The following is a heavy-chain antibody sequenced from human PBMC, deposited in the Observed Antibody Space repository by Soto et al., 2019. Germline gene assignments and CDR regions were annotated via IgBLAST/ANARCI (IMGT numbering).Heavy chain of an antibody. V-gene: IGHV1-18*01. CDR3: ARDAFIVVVPAAMECYYYGMDV. CDR2: ISAYNGNT. D-gene: IGHD2-2*01. Sequence: QVQLVQSGAEVKKPGASVKVSCKASGYTFTSYGISWVRQAPGQGLEWMGWISAYNGNTNYAQKLQGRVTMTTDTSTSTAYMELRSLRSDDTAVYYCARDAFIVVVPAAMECYYYGMDVWGQGTTVTVSS. J-gene: IGHJ6*02. CDR1: GYTFTSYG.